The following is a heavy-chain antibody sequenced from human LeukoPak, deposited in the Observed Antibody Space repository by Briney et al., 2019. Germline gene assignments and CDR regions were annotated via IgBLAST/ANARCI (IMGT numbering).Heavy chain of an antibody. V-gene: IGHV3-48*02. J-gene: IGHJ4*02. Sequence: GGSLRLSCAASGFTFSTYSMIWVRQAPGRGLERVSYISTGSSTIHYADSVQGRFTISRDNAKNSLYLRMNSLRDEDTAVYYCARANWNDFDYWGQGTLVTVSS. CDR1: GFTFSTYS. D-gene: IGHD1-1*01. CDR2: ISTGSSTI. CDR3: ARANWNDFDY.